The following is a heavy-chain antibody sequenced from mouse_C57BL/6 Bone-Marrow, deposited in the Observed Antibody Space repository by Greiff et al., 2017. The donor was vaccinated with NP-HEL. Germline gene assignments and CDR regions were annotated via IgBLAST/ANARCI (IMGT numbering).Heavy chain of an antibody. Sequence: QVQLQQPGAELVRPGTSVKLSCKASGYTFTSYWMHWVKQRPGQGLEWIGVIDPSDSYTNYNQKFKGKATLTVDTSSSTAYMQLSSLTSEDSAVYYCAREGAQATGDYWGKGTTLTVSS. CDR3: AREGAQATGDY. CDR2: IDPSDSYT. D-gene: IGHD3-2*02. V-gene: IGHV1-59*01. CDR1: GYTFTSYW. J-gene: IGHJ2*01.